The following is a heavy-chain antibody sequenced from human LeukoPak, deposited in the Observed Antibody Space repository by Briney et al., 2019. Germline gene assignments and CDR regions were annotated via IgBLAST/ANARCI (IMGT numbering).Heavy chain of an antibody. V-gene: IGHV3-23*01. D-gene: IGHD6-6*01. CDR1: GFTFSSYA. J-gene: IGHJ4*02. CDR3: ARGGIIAARSGGVDY. CDR2: ISGSGGST. Sequence: GGSLRLSCAASGFTFSSYAMSWVRQAPGKGLEWVSAISGSGGSTYYADSVKGRFTISRDNAKNSLYLQMNSLRAEDTAVYYCARGGIIAARSGGVDYWGQGTLVTVSS.